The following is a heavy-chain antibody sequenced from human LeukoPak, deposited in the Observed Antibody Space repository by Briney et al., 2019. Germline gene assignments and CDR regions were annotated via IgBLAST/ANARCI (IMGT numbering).Heavy chain of an antibody. CDR1: GFTFSSHE. CDR3: VREVKRASGTCWFDA. CDR2: MSFSGSVI. V-gene: IGHV3-48*03. J-gene: IGHJ5*02. Sequence: GGSLRLSCAASGFTFSSHEMNWVRQAPGKGLEWVSYMSFSGSVIYYADSVKGRFTISRDNAQDSLYMQMNTLRAEDTAAYYCVREVKRASGTCWFDAWGQGTLVTVSS. D-gene: IGHD6-13*01.